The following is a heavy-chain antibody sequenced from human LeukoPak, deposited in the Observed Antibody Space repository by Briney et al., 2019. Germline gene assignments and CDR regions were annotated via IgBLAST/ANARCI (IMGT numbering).Heavy chain of an antibody. Sequence: ASVKVSCKASGYTFTSYGISWVRQAPGQGLEWMGWISAYNGNTNYAQKFQGRVTMTEDTSTDTAYMELSSLRSEDTAVYYCATAYDILTGYLPSHYWGQGTLVTVSS. J-gene: IGHJ4*02. D-gene: IGHD3-9*01. CDR1: GYTFTSYG. CDR2: ISAYNGNT. V-gene: IGHV1-18*01. CDR3: ATAYDILTGYLPSHY.